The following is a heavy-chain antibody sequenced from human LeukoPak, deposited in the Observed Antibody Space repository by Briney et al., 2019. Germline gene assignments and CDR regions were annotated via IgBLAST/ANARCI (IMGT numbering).Heavy chain of an antibody. V-gene: IGHV4-30-4*08. J-gene: IGHJ4*02. CDR2: IYYSGST. CDR3: ARRGYGDYLDY. D-gene: IGHD4-17*01. CDR1: GGSISSGDYY. Sequence: SETLSLTCTVSGGSISSGDYYWSWIRQPPGKGLEWIGYIYYSGSTDYNPSLKSRVTISVDTSKNQFSLKLSSVTAADTAVYYCARRGYGDYLDYWGQGTLVTVSS.